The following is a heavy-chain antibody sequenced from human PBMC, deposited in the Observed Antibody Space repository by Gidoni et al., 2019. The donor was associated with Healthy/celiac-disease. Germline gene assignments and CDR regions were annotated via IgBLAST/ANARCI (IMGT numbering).Heavy chain of an antibody. D-gene: IGHD5-18*01. Sequence: QVQLQQWGAGLLKPSETLSLTCAVYGGSFSGYYWSWLRQPPGQGLEWIGAINHSGSTNYNPSLKSRVTISVDTSKNQFSLKLSSVTAADTAVYYCARIRGYSYGYYYYYYGMDVWGQGTTVTVSS. V-gene: IGHV4-34*01. J-gene: IGHJ6*02. CDR1: GGSFSGYY. CDR3: ARIRGYSYGYYYYYYGMDV. CDR2: INHSGST.